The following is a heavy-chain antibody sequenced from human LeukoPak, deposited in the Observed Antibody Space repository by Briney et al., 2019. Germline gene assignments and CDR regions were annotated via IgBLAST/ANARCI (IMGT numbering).Heavy chain of an antibody. CDR1: GDSISSYY. J-gene: IGHJ4*02. V-gene: IGHV4-59*12. Sequence: TPSETLSLTCTVSGDSISSYYWSWIRQPPGKGLEWLGYIYHSGSTNYNPSLKSRVTISVDTSRNQFSLKLSSVTAADTAVFYCARIVSGGYSLLYFDYWGQGTLVTVSS. CDR3: ARIVSGGYSLLYFDY. CDR2: IYHSGST. D-gene: IGHD5-18*01.